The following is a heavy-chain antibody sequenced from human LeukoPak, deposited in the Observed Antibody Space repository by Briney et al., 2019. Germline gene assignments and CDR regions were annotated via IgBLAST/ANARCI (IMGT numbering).Heavy chain of an antibody. CDR3: AKGGVRGVVYFDY. V-gene: IGHV3-30*18. D-gene: IGHD3-10*01. CDR1: GFTFSSYG. Sequence: GGSLRLSCAASGFTFSSYGMHWVRQAPGKGLEWVAVISYDGSNKYYADSVKGRFTISRDNSKNTLYLQMSSLRAEDTAVYYCAKGGVRGVVYFDYWGQGTLVTVSS. CDR2: ISYDGSNK. J-gene: IGHJ4*02.